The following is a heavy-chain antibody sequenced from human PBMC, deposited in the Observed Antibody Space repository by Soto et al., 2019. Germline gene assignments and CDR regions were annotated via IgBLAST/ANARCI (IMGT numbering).Heavy chain of an antibody. CDR1: GFTFSSYS. J-gene: IGHJ4*02. Sequence: PGGSLRLSCAASGFTFSSYSMNWVRQAPGKGLEWVSYISSSSSSINYADSVKGRFTISRDNAKNSLYLQMNSLRAEDTAVYYCARDPREYYFDYWGQGTLVTVSS. CDR3: ARDPREYYFDY. V-gene: IGHV3-48*04. CDR2: ISSSSSSI.